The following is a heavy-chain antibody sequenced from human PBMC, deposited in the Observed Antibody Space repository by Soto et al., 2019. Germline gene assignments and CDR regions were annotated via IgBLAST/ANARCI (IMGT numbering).Heavy chain of an antibody. Sequence: GGSLRLSCAASGFTFSSYSMNWVRQAPGKGLEWVSSISSSSSYIYYADSVKGRFTISRDNAKNSLYLQMNSLRAEDTAVYYCARAYCSGGSCYSEDSWGQGTLVNVSS. J-gene: IGHJ4*02. CDR2: ISSSSSYI. CDR1: GFTFSSYS. D-gene: IGHD2-15*01. CDR3: ARAYCSGGSCYSEDS. V-gene: IGHV3-21*01.